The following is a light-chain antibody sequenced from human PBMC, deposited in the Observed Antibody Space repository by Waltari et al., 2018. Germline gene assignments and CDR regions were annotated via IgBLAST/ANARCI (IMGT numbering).Light chain of an antibody. CDR2: VNSDGSH. J-gene: IGLJ3*02. Sequence: QLVLTQSPSASASLGASVKLTCTLSSGHSSNVIAWHQQQPEKGPRYLMKVNSDGSHSKGDEIPDRFSGSSSVAARYLTISSLQSEDEADYYCQTGGHGTWVFGGGTKLTVL. V-gene: IGLV4-69*01. CDR1: SGHSSNV. CDR3: QTGGHGTWV.